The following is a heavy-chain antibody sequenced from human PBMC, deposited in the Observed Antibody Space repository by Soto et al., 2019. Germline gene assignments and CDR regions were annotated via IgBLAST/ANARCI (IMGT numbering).Heavy chain of an antibody. CDR1: GFTFSSYG. J-gene: IGHJ4*02. D-gene: IGHD5-18*01. CDR3: AKDRTGYSYGLIDY. Sequence: QVQLVESGGGVVQPGRSLRLSCAASGFTFSSYGMQWVRQAPVKGLEWVAVIENDVNNKYYAGYVKGRFTISRDNSKNTLYMKMNTMRAKSKAVYYFAKDRTGYSYGLIDYWGKGTLVTVS. CDR2: IENDVNNK. V-gene: IGHV3-30*18.